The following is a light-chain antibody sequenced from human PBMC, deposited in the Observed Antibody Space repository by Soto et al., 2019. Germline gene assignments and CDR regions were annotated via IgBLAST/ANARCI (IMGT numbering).Light chain of an antibody. CDR1: QSISSW. CDR3: QQYNSYSRT. Sequence: DIQMTQSPSTLSASVGDRVTITCRASQSISSWLAWYQQKPGKAPKLLIYKASSLESGVPSRFTGSGSGTEFTLTISSLQPDDFAIYYCQQYNSYSRTFGQGTKV. V-gene: IGKV1-5*03. J-gene: IGKJ1*01. CDR2: KAS.